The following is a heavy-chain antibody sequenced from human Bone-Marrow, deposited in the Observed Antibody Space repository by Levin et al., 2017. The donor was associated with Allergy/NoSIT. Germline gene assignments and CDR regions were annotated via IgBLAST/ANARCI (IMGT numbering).Heavy chain of an antibody. Sequence: GGSLRLSCAASGFTFSSYSMNWVRQAPGKGLEWVSSISSSSSYIYYADPVKGRFIISRDNPKKSLYLQMNSLRAEDAAVYYCVREYCSSGSCSPPYWGQGTLVIVSS. J-gene: IGHJ4*02. V-gene: IGHV3-21*01. D-gene: IGHD2-15*01. CDR1: GFTFSSYS. CDR2: ISSSSSYI. CDR3: VREYCSSGSCSPPY.